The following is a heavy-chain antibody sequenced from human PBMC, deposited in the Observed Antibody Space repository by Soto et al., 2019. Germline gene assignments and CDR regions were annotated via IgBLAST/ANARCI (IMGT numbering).Heavy chain of an antibody. V-gene: IGHV1-2*04. CDR2: INPNSGGT. D-gene: IGHD3-16*01. Sequence: ASVKVSCKASGYTFTGYYMHWVRQAPGQGLEWMGWINPNSGGTNYAQKFQGWVTMTRDTSTSTAYMELRRLRSDDTAVYYCARAGRSAFGGAGKIDYWGQGTLVTVSS. J-gene: IGHJ4*02. CDR1: GYTFTGYY. CDR3: ARAGRSAFGGAGKIDY.